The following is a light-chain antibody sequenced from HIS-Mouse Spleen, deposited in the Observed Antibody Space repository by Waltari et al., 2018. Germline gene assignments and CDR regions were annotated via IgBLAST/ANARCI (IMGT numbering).Light chain of an antibody. J-gene: IGKJ1*01. CDR3: QQSYSTPWT. CDR2: AAS. V-gene: IGKV1-39*01. Sequence: DIQMTQSPSSLSASVGDRVTITCRASQSFSSYLNWYQQKPGKAPKLLIYAASSLQSGVPSRFSGSGSGTEFTLTISSLQPEDFATYYCQQSYSTPWTFGQGTKVEIK. CDR1: QSFSSY.